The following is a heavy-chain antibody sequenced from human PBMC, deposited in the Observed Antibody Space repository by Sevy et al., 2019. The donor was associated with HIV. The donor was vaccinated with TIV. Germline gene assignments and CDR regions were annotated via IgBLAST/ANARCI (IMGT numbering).Heavy chain of an antibody. V-gene: IGHV3-48*02. Sequence: GGSLRLSCAASGFTFSSYSMNWVRQAPGKGLEWVSYISRSSSTIYYADSVKGRLTISRDNAKNSLYLQMNSLRDEDTAVYYCARERKMYDSSGYYFHFDDWGQGTLVTVSS. J-gene: IGHJ4*02. CDR2: ISRSSSTI. D-gene: IGHD3-22*01. CDR1: GFTFSSYS. CDR3: ARERKMYDSSGYYFHFDD.